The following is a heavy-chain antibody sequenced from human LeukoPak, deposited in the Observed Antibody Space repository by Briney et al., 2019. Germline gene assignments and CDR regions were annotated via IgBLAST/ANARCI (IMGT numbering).Heavy chain of an antibody. CDR3: ASLRTMIGAFDI. CDR1: GGSISSYY. CDR2: IYYSGST. V-gene: IGHV4-59*12. J-gene: IGHJ3*02. D-gene: IGHD3-22*01. Sequence: SETLSLTCTVSGGSISSYYWSWIRQPPGKGLEWIGYIYYSGSTNYNPSLKSRVTISVDTSKNQFSLKLSSVTAADTAVYYCASLRTMIGAFDIWGQGTMVTVSS.